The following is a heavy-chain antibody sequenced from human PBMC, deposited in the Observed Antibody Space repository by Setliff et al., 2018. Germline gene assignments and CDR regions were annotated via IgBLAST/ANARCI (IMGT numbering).Heavy chain of an antibody. V-gene: IGHV3-23*01. Sequence: GESLKISCVASGFTFSKYAVTWVRQAPGKGLEWVSAITGSGGNIYYADSVRGRFTISRDNSKNTLYLQMNSLRAEDTAVYYCAKDPAAKSGWLYYFDYWGQGTLVTVSS. J-gene: IGHJ4*02. CDR3: AKDPAAKSGWLYYFDY. CDR2: ITGSGGNI. CDR1: GFTFSKYA. D-gene: IGHD6-19*01.